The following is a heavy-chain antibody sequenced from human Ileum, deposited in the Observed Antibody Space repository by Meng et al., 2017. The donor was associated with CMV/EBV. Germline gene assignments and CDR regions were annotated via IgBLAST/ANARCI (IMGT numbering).Heavy chain of an antibody. CDR3: TSSGWYPPFDY. Sequence: VRSVDGVVTPGRSMKDSFGVFGLQLNSNAFHWVRQAPGKGLEWLAVISSDGTEKYYANSVKGRFTISRENSNNTLYLQMNSLRAEDTAVYYCTSSGWYPPFDYWGQGTLVTVSS. V-gene: IGHV3-30-3*01. D-gene: IGHD6-19*01. CDR1: GLQLNSNA. J-gene: IGHJ4*02. CDR2: ISSDGTEK.